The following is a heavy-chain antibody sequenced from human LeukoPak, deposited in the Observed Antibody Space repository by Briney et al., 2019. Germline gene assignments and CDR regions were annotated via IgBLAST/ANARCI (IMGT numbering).Heavy chain of an antibody. CDR2: IYYTGST. CDR1: GGVIRTYY. D-gene: IGHD2-15*01. CDR3: ARETHCSGGTCFFGPDY. V-gene: IGHV4-59*12. Sequence: SETLSLTCTVSGGVIRTYYWSWIRQPPGKGLEYIGYIYYTGSTTYNPSLESRVTMSVDTSKNQFSLQLTSVTAADTAVYHCARETHCSGGTCFFGPDYWGQGTLVTVSS. J-gene: IGHJ4*02.